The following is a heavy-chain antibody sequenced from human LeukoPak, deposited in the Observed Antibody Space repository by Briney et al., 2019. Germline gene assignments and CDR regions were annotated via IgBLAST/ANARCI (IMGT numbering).Heavy chain of an antibody. D-gene: IGHD2-21*01. CDR3: ARNIPVTRWGY. CDR2: ISSSSIYI. V-gene: IGHV3-21*01. Sequence: GGSLRLSCAASGFIFSNYGMNWVRRAPGKGLEWVSSISSSSIYIYSADSVKGRFTISRDNAKNSLFLQMNSLRAEDTAVYYCARNIPVTRWGYWGQGTLVTVSS. J-gene: IGHJ4*02. CDR1: GFIFSNYG.